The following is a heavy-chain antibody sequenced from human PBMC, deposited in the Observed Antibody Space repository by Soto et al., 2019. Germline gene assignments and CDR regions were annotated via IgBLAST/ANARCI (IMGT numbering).Heavy chain of an antibody. V-gene: IGHV3-30-3*01. J-gene: IGHJ5*02. CDR2: ISYDGSNN. Sequence: GGSLRLSCAASGFTFSSYAMHWVRQAPGKGLEWVAVISYDGSNNYYADSVKGRFTISRDNSKNTLYLQMNSLRAEETAVYYGARGVVVGATMRSWFDPWGQGTLVTVSS. CDR1: GFTFSSYA. D-gene: IGHD1-26*01. CDR3: ARGVVVGATMRSWFDP.